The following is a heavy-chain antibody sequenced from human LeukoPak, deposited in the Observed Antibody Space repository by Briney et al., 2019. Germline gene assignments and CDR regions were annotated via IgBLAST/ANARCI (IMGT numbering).Heavy chain of an antibody. CDR2: ISSSGGGT. Sequence: PGGSLRLSCAASGFTFSSYAMSWVRQAPGKGLEWVSGISSSGGGTYYADSVKGRFTISRDNSKNTLYLQMNSLRAEDTAIYYCAKDLSSGSNWYYAFDIWGQGTMVTVSS. V-gene: IGHV3-23*01. CDR3: AKDLSSGSNWYYAFDI. CDR1: GFTFSSYA. J-gene: IGHJ3*02. D-gene: IGHD6-13*01.